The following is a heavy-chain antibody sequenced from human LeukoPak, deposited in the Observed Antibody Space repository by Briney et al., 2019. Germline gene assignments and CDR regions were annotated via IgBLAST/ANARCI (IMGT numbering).Heavy chain of an antibody. D-gene: IGHD3-3*01. CDR1: GGSINNDDYS. CDR2: IYHTGST. CDR3: ARALSRRYDFSYFVY. J-gene: IGHJ4*02. Sequence: SETLSLTCAVSGGSINNDDYSWRWIRQPPGRGLEWIGYIYHTGSTYYNPSVKSRVTMTVDRSKNQFSLNLSSVTAAGSALYSCARALSRRYDFSYFVYSGQGTLFTVS. V-gene: IGHV4-30-2*01.